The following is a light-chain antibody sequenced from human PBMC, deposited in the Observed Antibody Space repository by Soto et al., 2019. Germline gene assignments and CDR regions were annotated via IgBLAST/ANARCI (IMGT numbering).Light chain of an antibody. CDR3: SSYTSSSTLV. V-gene: IGLV2-14*01. CDR2: EVS. CDR1: SSDVGGYDY. J-gene: IGLJ1*01. Sequence: QSVLTQPRSVSGSPGQSVTISCTGTSSDVGGYDYVSWYQHHPGKAPKLIIYEVSNRPSGVSNRFSGSKSGNTASLTISGLQAEDEADYYCSSYTSSSTLVFGTGTKVTVL.